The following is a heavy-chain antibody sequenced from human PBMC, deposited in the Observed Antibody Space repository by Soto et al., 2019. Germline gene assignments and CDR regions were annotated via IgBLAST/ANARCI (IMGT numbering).Heavy chain of an antibody. CDR3: ARVLVSGIAARGNWFDP. V-gene: IGHV4-38-2*01. CDR2: IYHSGST. Sequence: ASETLSLTCAVSGYSISSGYYWGWIRQPPGKGLEWIGSIYHSGSTYYNPSLKSRVTISVDTSKNQFSLKLSSVTAADTAVYYCARVLVSGIAARGNWFDPWGQGTLVTVSS. D-gene: IGHD6-6*01. CDR1: GYSISSGYY. J-gene: IGHJ5*02.